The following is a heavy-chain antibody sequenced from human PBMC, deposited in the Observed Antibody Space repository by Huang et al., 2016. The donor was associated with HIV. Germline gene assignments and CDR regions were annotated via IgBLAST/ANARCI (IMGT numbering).Heavy chain of an antibody. J-gene: IGHJ4*01. CDR2: VYYNGYT. CDR1: GASIGAHY. Sequence: QVQLHESGPGLVKPSETLSLNCTVSGASIGAHYCSWIRQSPGKGLEWIGNVYYNGYTNYNPSLKSRVTMSVDPSKNQFSLKLTSVTAADTAVYYCARDETYGDLDYWGHGTLVTVSS. CDR3: ARDETYGDLDY. V-gene: IGHV4-59*11. D-gene: IGHD4-17*01.